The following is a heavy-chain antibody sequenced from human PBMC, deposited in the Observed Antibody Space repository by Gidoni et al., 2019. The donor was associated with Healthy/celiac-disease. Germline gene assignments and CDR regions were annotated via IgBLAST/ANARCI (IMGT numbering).Heavy chain of an antibody. V-gene: IGHV3-23*04. J-gene: IGHJ3*02. CDR2: MSVSGGRT. CDR1: GFTFSSYG. D-gene: IGHD3-22*01. CDR3: AKGRDSYDSSGSSPYDAFDI. Sequence: EVQLVESGGGLVQPGGSLRLSCAASGFTFSSYGMSWVRQAPGKGLEWVPAMSVSGGRTYYADTVKGRCTISRDNSKNTLYLQMNSLRAEDTAVYYCAKGRDSYDSSGSSPYDAFDIWGQGTMVTVSS.